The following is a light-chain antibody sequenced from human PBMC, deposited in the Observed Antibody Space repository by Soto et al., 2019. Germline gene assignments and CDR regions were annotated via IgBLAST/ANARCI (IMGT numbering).Light chain of an antibody. CDR3: QQSYRTPYT. CDR1: QTFNKF. CDR2: AAS. J-gene: IGKJ2*01. V-gene: IGKV1-39*01. Sequence: DIQMTQSPSSLSASVGDRVTITCRASQTFNKFLNWYQQKPGKAPKLLIYAASSLQGGVPSRFSGSGSGTDFTLTISSLQPEDFATYYCQQSYRTPYTFGQGPSSRSN.